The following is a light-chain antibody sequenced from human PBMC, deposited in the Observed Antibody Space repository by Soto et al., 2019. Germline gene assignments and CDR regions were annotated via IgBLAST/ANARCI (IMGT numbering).Light chain of an antibody. CDR1: QSINTD. V-gene: IGKV1-39*01. Sequence: DVQMTQSPSSLSAAVGDRVTITCRASQSINTDLNWYQQRPGKAPKLLIYGAFTLQSGVPSRFSGSGSGTDFTLTISSLQPEDSATYYCQQSNNSPLTFGGGTKVEI. J-gene: IGKJ4*01. CDR2: GAF. CDR3: QQSNNSPLT.